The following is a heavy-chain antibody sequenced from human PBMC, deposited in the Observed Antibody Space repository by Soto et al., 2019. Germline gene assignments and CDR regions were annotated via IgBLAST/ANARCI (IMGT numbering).Heavy chain of an antibody. CDR2: ISSHSDNT. J-gene: IGHJ4*02. Sequence: VQLVQSGGAVREPGASVKVSCKASGYSLSSFGISWVRQAPGEGLEGMGWISSHSDNTRYPQKFRGRVTMTRDTSTNTVYMELRGLRSDDTAVYYCAREYCRSISCVGPDYWGQGTLVTVSS. CDR3: AREYCRSISCVGPDY. CDR1: GYSLSSFG. D-gene: IGHD2-2*01. V-gene: IGHV1-18*01.